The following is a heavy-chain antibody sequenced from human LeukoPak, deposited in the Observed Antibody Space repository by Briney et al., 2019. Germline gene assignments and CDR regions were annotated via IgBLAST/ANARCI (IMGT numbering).Heavy chain of an antibody. CDR3: ARRTYYYGSVSYEELYYFDY. CDR2: INPNSGGT. D-gene: IGHD3-10*01. Sequence: ASVKVSCKASGYAFTSYYMHWVRQAPGQGLEWMGWINPNSGGTNYAQKFQGRVTMTRDTSISTAYMELSRLRSDDAAVYYCARRTYYYGSVSYEELYYFDYWGQGTLVTVSS. CDR1: GYAFTSYY. V-gene: IGHV1-2*02. J-gene: IGHJ4*02.